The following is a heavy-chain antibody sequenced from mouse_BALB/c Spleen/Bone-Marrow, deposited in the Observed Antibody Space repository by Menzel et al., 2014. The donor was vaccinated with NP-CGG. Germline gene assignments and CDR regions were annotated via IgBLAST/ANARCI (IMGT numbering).Heavy chain of an antibody. J-gene: IGHJ3*01. Sequence: EVQLVESGAELVKPGASVKLSCTASGFNIKDTYIHWVKQRPEQGLEWIGRIDPANGNTKYGPKFQGRPTVTTDTSSNTGSLQLSNLTSEDTAVDYCARSGDGPFGYWGQGTLVTISA. CDR3: ARSGDGPFGY. D-gene: IGHD2-3*01. V-gene: IGHV14-3*02. CDR2: IDPANGNT. CDR1: GFNIKDTY.